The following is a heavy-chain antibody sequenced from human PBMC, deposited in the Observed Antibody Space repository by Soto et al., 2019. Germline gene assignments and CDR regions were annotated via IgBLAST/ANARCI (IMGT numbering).Heavy chain of an antibody. CDR2: ISYDGSNK. D-gene: IGHD4-17*01. J-gene: IGHJ4*02. V-gene: IGHV3-30*18. CDR1: GFTFSSYG. CDR3: AKANDYGDYVLFDY. Sequence: PGGSLRLSCAASGFTFSSYGMHWVRQAPGKGLEWVAVISYDGSNKYYADSVKGRFTISRDNSKNTLYLQMNSLRAEDTAVYYCAKANDYGDYVLFDYWGQGTLVTVSS.